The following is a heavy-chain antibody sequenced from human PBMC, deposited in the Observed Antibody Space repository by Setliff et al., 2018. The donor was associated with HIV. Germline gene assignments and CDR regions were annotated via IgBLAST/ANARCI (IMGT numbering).Heavy chain of an antibody. CDR1: DDSFKSHY. CDR2: VFYTGTA. D-gene: IGHD6-13*01. Sequence: SETLSLTCSVFDDSFKSHYWNWIRQPAGKGLELMGSVFYTGTASYNYSFYDRITMSIDTSRTQFSLSLTTMTAADTAIYYCARGRCTESGKPFYFDYWGQGRLVTVSS. CDR3: ARGRCTESGKPFYFDY. J-gene: IGHJ4*02. V-gene: IGHV4-4*07.